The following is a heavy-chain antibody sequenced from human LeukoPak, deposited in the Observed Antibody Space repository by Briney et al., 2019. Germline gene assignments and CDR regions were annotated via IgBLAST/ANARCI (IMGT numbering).Heavy chain of an antibody. CDR1: GFTFSSDW. V-gene: IGHV3-7*01. D-gene: IGHD5-24*01. CDR2: IKQDGREK. Sequence: GESLRLSCAASGFTFSSDWMSWVRQAPGKGLEWVAKIKQDGREKYYVDSVKGRFTISRDNAKSSLYLQMNSLRAEDTAVYYCAAGFVWLYFDYWGQGTLVTVSS. J-gene: IGHJ4*02. CDR3: AAGFVWLYFDY.